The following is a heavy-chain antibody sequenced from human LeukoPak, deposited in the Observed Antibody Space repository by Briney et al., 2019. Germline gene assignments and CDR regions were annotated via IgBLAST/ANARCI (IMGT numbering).Heavy chain of an antibody. D-gene: IGHD3-16*01. CDR2: ISSSSSYI. CDR3: ARGGSYFDY. Sequence: GSLRLSCAASGFTFTIYTMNWFRQAPGKGLEWVSSISSSSSYIFYADSMKGRFTISRDNAKNSLYLQMNSLRAEDTAVYYCARGGSYFDYWGQGTLVTVSS. J-gene: IGHJ4*02. V-gene: IGHV3-21*01. CDR1: GFTFTIYT.